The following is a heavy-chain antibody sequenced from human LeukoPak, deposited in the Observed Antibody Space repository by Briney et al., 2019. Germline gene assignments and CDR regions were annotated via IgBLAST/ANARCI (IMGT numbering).Heavy chain of an antibody. Sequence: PSETLSLTCTVSGGSISSGSYYWSWIRQPPGKGLEWIGEINHSGSTNYNPSLKSRVTISVDTSKNQFSLKLSSVTAADTAVYYCAREGRRTPIVVVPAARRNWFDPWGQGTLVTVSS. CDR3: AREGRRTPIVVVPAARRNWFDP. CDR2: INHSGST. CDR1: GGSISSGSYY. D-gene: IGHD2-2*01. V-gene: IGHV4-39*07. J-gene: IGHJ5*02.